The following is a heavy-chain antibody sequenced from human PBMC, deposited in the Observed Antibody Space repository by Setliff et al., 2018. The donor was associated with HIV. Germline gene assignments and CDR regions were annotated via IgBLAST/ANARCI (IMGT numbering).Heavy chain of an antibody. V-gene: IGHV1-2*02. CDR2: MNPKSGAT. CDR3: ARKDGVGYCDSNSCYGIGPIDF. D-gene: IGHD2-2*01. J-gene: IGHJ4*02. Sequence: ASVKVSCKASGYNFTSHDINWVRQAPGQGLEWMGWMNPKSGATNLAQKFQGRVTLTRDTSVTTVYMELTSLRSDDTAVYYCARKDGVGYCDSNSCYGIGPIDFWGQGSLVTVSS. CDR1: GYNFTSHD.